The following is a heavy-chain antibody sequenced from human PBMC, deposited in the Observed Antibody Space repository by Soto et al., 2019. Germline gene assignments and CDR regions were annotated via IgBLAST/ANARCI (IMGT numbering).Heavy chain of an antibody. D-gene: IGHD6-13*01. CDR2: IYSGGST. CDR1: GFTVSSNY. J-gene: IGHJ4*02. V-gene: IGHV3-66*01. Sequence: EVQLVESGGGLVQPGGSLRLSCAASGFTVSSNYMSWVRQAPGKGLEWVSVIYSGGSTYYADSVKGRFTISRDNSXNTLYLQMNSLRAEDTAVYYCARSIAAAGSGYFDYWGQGTLVTVSS. CDR3: ARSIAAAGSGYFDY.